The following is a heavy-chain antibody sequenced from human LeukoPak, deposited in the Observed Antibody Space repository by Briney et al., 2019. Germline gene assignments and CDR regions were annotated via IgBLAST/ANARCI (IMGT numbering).Heavy chain of an antibody. CDR2: IYYSGST. V-gene: IGHV4-39*07. CDR3: ARANRGDYFDY. CDR1: GGSISSTSYY. J-gene: IGHJ4*02. D-gene: IGHD1-14*01. Sequence: SETLSLTCVVSGGSISSTSYYWGWIRQPPGKGLEWIGSIYYSGSTYYNPSLKSRVTISVDTSKNQFSLKLSSVTAADTAVYYCARANRGDYFDYWGQGTLVTVSS.